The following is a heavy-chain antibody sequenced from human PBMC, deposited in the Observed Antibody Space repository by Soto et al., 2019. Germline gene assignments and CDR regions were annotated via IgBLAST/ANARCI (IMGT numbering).Heavy chain of an antibody. CDR1: GVTCSTYW. CDR2: IKQDGSEK. V-gene: IGHV3-7*01. J-gene: IGHJ4*02. CDR3: ARDLAAAVLDY. D-gene: IGHD6-13*01. Sequence: PGGSLRLPCCAAGVTCSTYWMSWVRQATGKGLEWVANIKQDGSEKYYADSVKGRFTISRDNSKNTLYLQMNSLRAEDTAVYYCARDLAAAVLDYWGQGTLVTVSS.